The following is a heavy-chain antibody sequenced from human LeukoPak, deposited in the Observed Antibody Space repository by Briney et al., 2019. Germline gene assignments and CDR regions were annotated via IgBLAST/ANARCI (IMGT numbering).Heavy chain of an antibody. CDR1: GFTFSNYW. CDR2: ISSHGSST. Sequence: QSGGSLRLSCAASGFTFSNYWMHWARQAPGRGLVWVSGISSHGSSTNHADSVKGRFTISRDNAKNTLHLQMNSLRAEDTAVYYCASGYGDLGAYWGQGTLVTVSS. J-gene: IGHJ4*02. V-gene: IGHV3-74*01. CDR3: ASGYGDLGAY. D-gene: IGHD4-17*01.